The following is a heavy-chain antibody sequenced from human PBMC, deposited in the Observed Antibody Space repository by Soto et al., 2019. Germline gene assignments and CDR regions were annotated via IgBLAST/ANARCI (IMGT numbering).Heavy chain of an antibody. V-gene: IGHV1-69*12. D-gene: IGHD6-13*01. CDR1: GGTFSSFA. Sequence: QVQLAQSGAEVKKPGSSVKVSCKASGGTFSSFALSWERLAPGQGLEWMGGIIPIFETANYAQKFQDRVTITADESTTTAFMELNSLRSDDTAVYYCAVGYSSSWYHEFWGQGTLVTVSS. CDR2: IIPIFETA. CDR3: AVGYSSSWYHEF. J-gene: IGHJ4*02.